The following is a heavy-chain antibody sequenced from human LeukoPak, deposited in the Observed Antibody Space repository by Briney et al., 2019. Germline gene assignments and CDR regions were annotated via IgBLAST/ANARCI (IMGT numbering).Heavy chain of an antibody. V-gene: IGHV3-23*01. CDR1: GFTFSSYV. J-gene: IGHJ4*02. Sequence: PGGSLRLSCTASGFTFSSYVMSWVRQAPGKGLEWVSVISGSGGSTFYGDSVKGRFTISRDNSKNTLYLQMNSLRAEDTAVYYCAKDGVVTITFEYWGQGTLVTVPS. D-gene: IGHD3-16*01. CDR2: ISGSGGST. CDR3: AKDGVVTITFEY.